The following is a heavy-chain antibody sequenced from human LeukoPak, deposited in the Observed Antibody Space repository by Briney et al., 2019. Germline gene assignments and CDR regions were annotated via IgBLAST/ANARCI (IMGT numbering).Heavy chain of an antibody. D-gene: IGHD5-12*01. CDR1: GASVSASGQY. J-gene: IGHJ3*02. CDR3: ARDWDGGFDFNTFDI. CDR2: LHFSGST. V-gene: IGHV4-39*07. Sequence: RASETLSLTCTVSGASVSASGQYWGWIRPPPGKGLVWVATLHFSGSTYYETSLKSRLTISVDTSKNQFSLKLNSVTSADTAVYYCARDWDGGFDFNTFDIWGLGTMVTVSS.